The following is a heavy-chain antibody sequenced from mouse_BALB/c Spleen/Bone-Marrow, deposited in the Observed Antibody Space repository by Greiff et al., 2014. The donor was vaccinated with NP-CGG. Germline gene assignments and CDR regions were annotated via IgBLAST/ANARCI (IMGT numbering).Heavy chain of an antibody. Sequence: EVQRVESGAELVKPGASVKLSCTASGFNIKDTYMHWVKQGPEQGLEWIGRIDPANGNTKYDPKFQGKATITADTSSNTAYLQLSSLTSEDTAVYYGSSYAMDYWGQGTSVTVSS. CDR3: SSYAMDY. V-gene: IGHV14-3*02. J-gene: IGHJ4*01. CDR2: IDPANGNT. CDR1: GFNIKDTY.